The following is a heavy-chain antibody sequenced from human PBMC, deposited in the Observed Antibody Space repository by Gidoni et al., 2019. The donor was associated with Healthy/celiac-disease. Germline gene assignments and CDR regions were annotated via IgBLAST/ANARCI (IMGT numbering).Heavy chain of an antibody. D-gene: IGHD6-19*01. J-gene: IGHJ4*02. CDR1: GYTFTSYG. CDR2: ISAYNGNT. V-gene: IGHV1-18*01. Sequence: QVQLVQSGAGVQKTGASVRVSCRASGYTFTSYGISWVRLAPGQGLEWMGWISAYNGNTNYAQKLQGRVTMTTDTSTSTAYMELRSLRSDDTAVYYCATDSSGWPWGQGTLVTVSS. CDR3: ATDSSGWP.